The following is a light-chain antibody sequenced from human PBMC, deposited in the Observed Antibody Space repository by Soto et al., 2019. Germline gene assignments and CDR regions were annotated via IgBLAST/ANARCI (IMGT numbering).Light chain of an antibody. J-gene: IGKJ2*02. Sequence: EVVLTQSPDTLSLSPGETATLSCRASQSVDRNVAWYQQKLGQAPRLLIYDAYTRATGVAARFTGSGSATDFSLTITSLEPEDVAVYYCQQRAKWPSTFGPGTKVE. V-gene: IGKV3-11*01. CDR2: DAY. CDR3: QQRAKWPST. CDR1: QSVDRN.